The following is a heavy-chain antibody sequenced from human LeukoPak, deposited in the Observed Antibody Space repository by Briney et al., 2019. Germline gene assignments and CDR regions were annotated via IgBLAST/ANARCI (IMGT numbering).Heavy chain of an antibody. Sequence: GESLKISCKASVFSFTNYWIAWVRQTPGQGLEWMGPIYPGDSDTRYNPSFQGQVTISADKSIKTAYLQWSSLKASDTAIYYCARRGGGSTGGFYFDYWGQGSLVTVSS. CDR3: ARRGGGSTGGFYFDY. CDR1: VFSFTNYW. D-gene: IGHD1-1*01. J-gene: IGHJ4*02. CDR2: IYPGDSDT. V-gene: IGHV5-51*01.